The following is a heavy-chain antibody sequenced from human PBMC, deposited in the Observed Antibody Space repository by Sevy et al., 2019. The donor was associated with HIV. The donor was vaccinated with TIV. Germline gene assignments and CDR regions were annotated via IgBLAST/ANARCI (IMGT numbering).Heavy chain of an antibody. CDR2: ISYDGSNK. CDR1: GFTFSSYA. J-gene: IGHJ4*02. D-gene: IGHD6-13*01. CDR3: ARAGSSSWFLGY. Sequence: GGCLRLSCAASGFTFSSYAMHWVRQAPGKGLEWVAVISYDGSNKYYADSVKGRFTISRDNSKNTLYLQMNSLRAEDTDVYYCARAGSSSWFLGYWGQGTLVTVSS. V-gene: IGHV3-30-3*01.